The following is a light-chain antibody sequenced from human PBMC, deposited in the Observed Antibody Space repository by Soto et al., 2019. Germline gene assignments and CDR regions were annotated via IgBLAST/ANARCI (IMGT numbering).Light chain of an antibody. Sequence: EIVMTQSPATLSVSPGERATLSCRASQSVSSNLAWYQQKPGQAPRLLIYGASTRATGIPARFSGSGSGTEFTLTISSRQSEDFAVYYCQQYNNWPLLFTFGPGTKVDIK. V-gene: IGKV3-15*01. CDR2: GAS. CDR3: QQYNNWPLLFT. CDR1: QSVSSN. J-gene: IGKJ3*01.